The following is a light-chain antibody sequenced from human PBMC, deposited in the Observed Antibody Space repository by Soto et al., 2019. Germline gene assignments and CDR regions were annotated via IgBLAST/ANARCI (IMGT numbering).Light chain of an antibody. CDR2: EVS. J-gene: IGLJ3*02. CDR3: SSYTSSSTRV. CDR1: SSDVGGYNS. V-gene: IGLV2-14*01. Sequence: QSALTQPASVSGSPGQSITISCTGTSSDVGGYNSVSWYQQHPGKAPKLMIYEVSNRPSGVSNRFSGSKSGNTASLTISGLQAEEEADYYCSSYTSSSTRVFGGGTKLTVL.